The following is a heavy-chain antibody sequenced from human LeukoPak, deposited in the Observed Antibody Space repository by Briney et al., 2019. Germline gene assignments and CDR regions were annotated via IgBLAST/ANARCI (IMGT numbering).Heavy chain of an antibody. CDR2: MNPNSGNT. D-gene: IGHD1-1*01. CDR3: AREAGTDAFDI. CDR1: GYTFTSYD. Sequence: ASVKVSCKASGYTFTSYDINWVREATGQGLEWMGWMNPNSGNTGYAQKFQGRVTITRNTSISTAYMELSSLRSEDTAVYYCAREAGTDAFDIWGQGTMVTVSS. J-gene: IGHJ3*02. V-gene: IGHV1-8*03.